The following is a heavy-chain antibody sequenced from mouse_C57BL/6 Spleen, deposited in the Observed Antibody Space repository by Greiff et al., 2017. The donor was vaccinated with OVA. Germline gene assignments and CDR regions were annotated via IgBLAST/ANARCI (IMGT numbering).Heavy chain of an antibody. CDR2: IYPGSGNT. CDR1: GYTFTDYY. V-gene: IGHV1-76*01. D-gene: IGHD2-4*01. CDR3: ARGIYYDYDGYFDD. Sequence: QVQLQQSGAELVRPGASVKLSCKASGYTFTDYYINWVKQRPGQGLEWIARIYPGSGNTYYNEKFKGKATLTAEKSSSTAYMQLSSLTSEDSAVYVCARGIYYDYDGYFDDWGQGTTLTVSS. J-gene: IGHJ2*01.